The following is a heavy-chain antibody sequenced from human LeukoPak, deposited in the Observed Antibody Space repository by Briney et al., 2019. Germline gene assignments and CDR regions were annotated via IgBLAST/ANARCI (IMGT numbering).Heavy chain of an antibody. CDR3: GRGGPPGYDPFVY. J-gene: IGHJ4*02. CDR2: INSGGGT. D-gene: IGHD5-12*01. Sequence: GGSLRLSCAGSGFTLRSNSMSWVRQAPGKGLEWVSVINSGGGTYYADSVKGRFTISRDNSKNTVYLQMNSLRAEDTAVNYCGRGGPPGYDPFVYWGQGTLVTVSS. V-gene: IGHV3-53*01. CDR1: GFTLRSNS.